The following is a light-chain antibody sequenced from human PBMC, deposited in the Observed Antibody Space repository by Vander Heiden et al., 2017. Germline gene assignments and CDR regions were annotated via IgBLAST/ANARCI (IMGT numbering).Light chain of an antibody. Sequence: DIVMTQSPLSLPVTPGEPASISCRSSESLLHSNGYNYLEWYLQKPGQSPQLLIYLGSSRASGVPDRFSGSGSGTDFTLKISDVEADDVGVYYCRQGLQTPHTFGPGTKVDIK. CDR1: ESLLHSNGYNY. J-gene: IGKJ3*01. CDR3: RQGLQTPHT. V-gene: IGKV2-28*01. CDR2: LGS.